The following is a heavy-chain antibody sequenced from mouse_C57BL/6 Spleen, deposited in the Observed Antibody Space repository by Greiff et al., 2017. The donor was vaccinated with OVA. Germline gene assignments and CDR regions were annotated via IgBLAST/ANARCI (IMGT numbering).Heavy chain of an antibody. Sequence: EVQLVESGPGLVKPSQSLSLTCSVTGYSITSGYYWNWIRQFPGNKLEWMGYISYDGSNNYNPSLKNRISITRDTSKNQFFLKLNSVTTEDTATYYCAWKGYGNYGAMDYWGQGTSVTVSS. CDR3: AWKGYGNYGAMDY. CDR2: ISYDGSN. V-gene: IGHV3-6*01. J-gene: IGHJ4*01. CDR1: GYSITSGYY. D-gene: IGHD2-10*02.